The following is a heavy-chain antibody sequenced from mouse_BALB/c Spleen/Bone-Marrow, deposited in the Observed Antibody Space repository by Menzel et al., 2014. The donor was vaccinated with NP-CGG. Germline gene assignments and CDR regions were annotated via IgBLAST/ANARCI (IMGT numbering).Heavy chain of an antibody. CDR3: TSGLINWDDYAMDY. V-gene: IGHV6-6*02. J-gene: IGHJ4*01. Sequence: EVKLVESGGGLVQPGGSMKLSCVASKFTFSNYWMNWVRQSPEKGLEWVAEIRLKSNNYATHYAESVKGRFTISRDDSKSSVYLQMNNLRAEDTGIYYCTSGLINWDDYAMDYWGQGTSVTVSS. CDR2: IRLKSNNYAT. D-gene: IGHD4-1*02. CDR1: KFTFSNYW.